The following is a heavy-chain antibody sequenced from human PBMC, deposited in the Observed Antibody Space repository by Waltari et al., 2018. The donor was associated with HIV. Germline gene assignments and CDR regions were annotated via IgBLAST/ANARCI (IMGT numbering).Heavy chain of an antibody. V-gene: IGHV4-39*01. Sequence: QLQLRESGPGLVTPSETLSLTCPVSGDSVTSVTTFWDWVAPTSHSGSTYYNPSLKSRVTVSVDTSKNQFSLRLRSVTAADTAIYFCARHNLLGRIGRIDPWGQGILVTVSS. CDR3: ARHNLLGRIGRIDP. J-gene: IGHJ5*02. CDR1: GDSVTSVTTF. D-gene: IGHD1-1*01. CDR2: SHSGST.